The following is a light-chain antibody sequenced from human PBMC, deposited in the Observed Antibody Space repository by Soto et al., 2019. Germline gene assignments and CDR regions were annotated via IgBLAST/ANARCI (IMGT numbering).Light chain of an antibody. CDR3: QHSGNDALA. Sequence: ESVLTQSPGTLSLSPGERATLSCRATQNIYNIYLAWYQQRRGQAPRLLIYGASSRATGIPDRFSGSGSGTDFTLTISRLEPEDFGVYYCQHSGNDALAFGGGTKVEIK. CDR2: GAS. J-gene: IGKJ4*01. CDR1: QNIYNIY. V-gene: IGKV3-20*01.